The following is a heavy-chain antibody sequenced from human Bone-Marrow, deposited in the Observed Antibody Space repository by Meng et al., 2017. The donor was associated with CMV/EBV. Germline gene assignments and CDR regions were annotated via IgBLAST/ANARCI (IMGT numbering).Heavy chain of an antibody. J-gene: IGHJ4*02. D-gene: IGHD2-15*01. CDR2: ISSSSGTI. Sequence: GESLKISCAASGFTFSSYEMNWVRQAPGKGLEWISYISSSSGTIYYADSVKGRFTISRDNAKNSLYLQMNSLRVEDTAVYFCARGGSPSSGNYLGQGTLVTVSS. CDR1: GFTFSSYE. CDR3: ARGGSPSSGNY. V-gene: IGHV3-48*03.